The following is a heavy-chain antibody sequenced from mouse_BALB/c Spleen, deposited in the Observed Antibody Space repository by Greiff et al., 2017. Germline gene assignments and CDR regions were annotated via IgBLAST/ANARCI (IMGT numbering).Heavy chain of an antibody. CDR2: ISSGGSYT. CDR3: ARHPARATGDY. V-gene: IGHV5-6*01. CDR1: GFTFSSDG. J-gene: IGHJ4*01. D-gene: IGHD3-1*01. Sequence: EVQGVESGGDLVKPGGSLKLSCAASGFTFSSDGMSWVRQTPDKRLEWVATISSGGSYTYYPDSVKVRFTISRDNAKNTLYLQMSSLKSEDTALYSCARHPARATGDYWGQGTSVTVSS.